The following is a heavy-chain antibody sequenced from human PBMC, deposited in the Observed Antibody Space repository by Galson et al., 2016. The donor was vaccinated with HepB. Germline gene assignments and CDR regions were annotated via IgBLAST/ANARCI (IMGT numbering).Heavy chain of an antibody. Sequence: SLRLSCAASGFTFSSHWMHWVRQAPGKGLEGVANINQDGGEKYYVDSVKGRFTISRDNAKNSLYLQMNSLRAEDTAVFYCANHRGWGQGTLVTVSS. CDR2: INQDGGEK. V-gene: IGHV3-7*03. D-gene: IGHD1-14*01. J-gene: IGHJ4*02. CDR3: ANHRG. CDR1: GFTFSSHW.